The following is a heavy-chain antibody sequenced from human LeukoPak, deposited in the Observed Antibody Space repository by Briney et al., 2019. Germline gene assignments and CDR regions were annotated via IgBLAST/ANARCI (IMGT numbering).Heavy chain of an antibody. CDR1: GFTFSNDA. J-gene: IGHJ4*02. CDR3: ARRGNWESLDY. Sequence: SGGSLRLSCAASGFTFSNDAMHWVRQAPGKGLEWVAFISYDGSNKYSADSVKGRFTISRDNSKNTLYLQMNSLRAEDTAVYYCARRGNWESLDYWGQGTLVTVSS. CDR2: ISYDGSNK. V-gene: IGHV3-30-3*01. D-gene: IGHD1-1*01.